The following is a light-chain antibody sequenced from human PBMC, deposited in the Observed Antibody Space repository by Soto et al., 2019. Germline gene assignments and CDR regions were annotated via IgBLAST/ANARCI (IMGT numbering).Light chain of an antibody. V-gene: IGKV1-5*01. Sequence: VAANVSITSRASQSISSWLAWYQQKPGKAPKLLIYDASSLESGVPSRFSGSRTATEFTLPLSRQPPEDSVPYYGPHYTTSRTLAQGTKVDIK. CDR1: QSISSW. J-gene: IGKJ1*01. CDR3: PHYTTSRT. CDR2: DAS.